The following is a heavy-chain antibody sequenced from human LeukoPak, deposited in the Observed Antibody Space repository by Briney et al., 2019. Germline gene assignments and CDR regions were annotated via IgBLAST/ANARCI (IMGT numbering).Heavy chain of an antibody. Sequence: SETLSLTCTVSGGSISSYYWSWIRQPPGKGLEWIGYIYYSGSTNYNPSLKSRVTISVDTSKNQFSLKLSSVTAADTAVYYCATERGAAAGTFDYWGQGTLVTVSS. CDR3: ATERGAAAGTFDY. CDR1: GGSISSYY. D-gene: IGHD6-13*01. J-gene: IGHJ4*02. V-gene: IGHV4-59*01. CDR2: IYYSGST.